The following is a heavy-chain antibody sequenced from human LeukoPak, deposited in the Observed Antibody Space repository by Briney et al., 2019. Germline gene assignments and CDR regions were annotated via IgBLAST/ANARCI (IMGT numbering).Heavy chain of an antibody. CDR3: ERGRRYCSGGSCYPAGRYYYYYYMDV. J-gene: IGHJ6*03. CDR2: INHSGST. Sequence: PSETLSLTCAVYGVPFSGYYWSWIRQPPGKGLEWIGEINHSGSTNYNPSFERRVNILVDTSKNQYSLKLRSVTAADKAVYYCERGRRYCSGGSCYPAGRYYYYYYMDVWGKGTTVTVSS. V-gene: IGHV4-34*01. D-gene: IGHD2-15*01. CDR1: GVPFSGYY.